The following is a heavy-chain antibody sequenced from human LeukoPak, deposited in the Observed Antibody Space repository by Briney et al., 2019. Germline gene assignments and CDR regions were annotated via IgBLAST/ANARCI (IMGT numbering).Heavy chain of an antibody. Sequence: PGGSLRLSCAVSGFTFRSYWMHWVRQAPGKGLVWVSRLNSDGSNTNYADSVKGRFTISRDNAKNTLYLQMNGLRVEDSAVYYCARGITIFGVLRSPWFDPWGQGTLVTVSS. V-gene: IGHV3-74*01. CDR2: LNSDGSNT. J-gene: IGHJ5*02. CDR3: ARGITIFGVLRSPWFDP. D-gene: IGHD3-3*01. CDR1: GFTFRSYW.